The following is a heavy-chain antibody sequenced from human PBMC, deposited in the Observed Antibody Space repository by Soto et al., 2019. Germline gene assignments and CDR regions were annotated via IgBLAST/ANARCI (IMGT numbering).Heavy chain of an antibody. CDR2: MNPNSGNT. V-gene: IGHV1-8*01. CDR3: ARTYYDYIWGSYRRDY. CDR1: GYTFTSYD. Sequence: QVQLVQSGAEVKKPGASVKVSCKASGYTFTSYDINWVRQATRQGLEWMGWMNPNSGNTGYPQKFQGRVNMTRNTTSRTADMELSSLRSEDTAVYYCARTYYDYIWGSYRRDYWGQGTLVTVSS. D-gene: IGHD3-16*02. J-gene: IGHJ4*02.